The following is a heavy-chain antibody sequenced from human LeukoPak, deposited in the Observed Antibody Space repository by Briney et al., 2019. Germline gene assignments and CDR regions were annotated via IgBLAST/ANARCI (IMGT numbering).Heavy chain of an antibody. J-gene: IGHJ3*02. CDR1: GFTFSSYW. Sequence: GGSLRLSCEASGFTFSSYWMSWVRQAPGKGLEWVANIKQDGSDKYYVDSVKGRFTISRDNAKNSLYLQMNSLRAEDTAVYYCARVPLWGGEPKTRSGGAFDIWGQGTMVTVSS. CDR3: ARVPLWGGEPKTRSGGAFDI. V-gene: IGHV3-7*02. CDR2: IKQDGSDK. D-gene: IGHD3-16*01.